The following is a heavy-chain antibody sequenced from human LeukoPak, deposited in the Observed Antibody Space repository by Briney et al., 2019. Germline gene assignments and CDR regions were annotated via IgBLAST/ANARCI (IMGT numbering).Heavy chain of an antibody. CDR3: ARYSGYDQGYYYFDY. J-gene: IGHJ4*02. CDR2: ISSSSSYI. V-gene: IGHV3-21*01. Sequence: GGSLRLSCAASGFTFSSYSMNWVRQAPGKGLGWVSSISSSSSYIYYADSVKGRFTISRDNAKNSLYLQMNSLRAEDTAVYYCARYSGYDQGYYYFDYWGQGTLVTVSS. CDR1: GFTFSSYS. D-gene: IGHD5-12*01.